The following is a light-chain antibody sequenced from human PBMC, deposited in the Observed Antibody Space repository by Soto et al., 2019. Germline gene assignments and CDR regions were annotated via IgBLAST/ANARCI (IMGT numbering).Light chain of an antibody. CDR1: QSVTSY. CDR2: GAS. CDR3: QQYNNWPRT. Sequence: EVALTQSPATLSLSPGERATLSCRASQSVTSYLAWYQQKPGQDPRIFIYGASTRATGIPVRFSGSGSGTEFTLTSSSLQYEDFAVYYCQQYNNWPRTFGPGTKVDI. J-gene: IGKJ1*01. V-gene: IGKV3-15*01.